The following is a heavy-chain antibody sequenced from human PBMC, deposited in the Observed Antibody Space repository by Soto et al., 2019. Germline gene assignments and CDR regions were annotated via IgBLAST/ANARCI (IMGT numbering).Heavy chain of an antibody. CDR3: ARPARINMIVVTTPPVNWFDP. J-gene: IGHJ5*02. V-gene: IGHV4-39*01. CDR1: GGSISSSSYY. CDR2: IYYSGST. Sequence: ERLCRTGPVYGGSISSSSYYWGWIRQPPGKGLEWIGSIYYSGSTYYNPSLKSRVTISVDTSKNQFSLKLSSVNAADKAVYYCARPARINMIVVTTPPVNWFDPWGQGTLVTVYS. D-gene: IGHD3-22*01.